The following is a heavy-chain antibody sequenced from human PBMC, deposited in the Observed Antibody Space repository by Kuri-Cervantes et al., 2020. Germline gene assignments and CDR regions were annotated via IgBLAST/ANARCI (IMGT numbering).Heavy chain of an antibody. D-gene: IGHD3-9*01. Sequence: SETLSLTCAVYGGSFSGYYWSWIRQPPGEGLEWIGEINHSGSTNYNPSLKSRVTISVDTSKNQFSLKLSSVTAADTAVYYCARVAYYDILTGYYIGGSFDYWGQGTLVTVSS. J-gene: IGHJ4*02. CDR2: INHSGST. CDR1: GGSFSGYY. V-gene: IGHV4-34*01. CDR3: ARVAYYDILTGYYIGGSFDY.